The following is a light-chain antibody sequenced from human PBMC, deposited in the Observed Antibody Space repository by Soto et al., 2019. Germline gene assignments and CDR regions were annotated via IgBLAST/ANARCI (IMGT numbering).Light chain of an antibody. CDR2: GAS. CDR1: QSVSSSY. CDR3: QQYGSSLFT. V-gene: IGKV3-20*01. Sequence: EILLPQSPRALSLSPEEGATHSCRASQSVSSSYLAWYQQKPGQAPRLLIYGASSRATAIPDRFSGSGSGTDFTLTISRLEPEDFEVYYCQQYGSSLFTFGPGTKVDIK. J-gene: IGKJ3*01.